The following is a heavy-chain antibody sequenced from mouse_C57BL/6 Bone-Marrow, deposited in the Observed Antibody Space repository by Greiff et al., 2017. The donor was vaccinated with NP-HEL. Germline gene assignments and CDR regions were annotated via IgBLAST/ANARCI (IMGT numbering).Heavy chain of an antibody. D-gene: IGHD1-1*01. V-gene: IGHV5-9-1*02. J-gene: IGHJ4*01. CDR3: TRGEYYGSYYYAMDY. CDR1: GFTFSSYA. Sequence: EVQVVESGEGLVKPGGSLKLSCAASGFTFSSYAMSWVRQTPEKRLEWVAYISSGGDYIYYADTVKGRFTISRDNARNTLYLQMSSLKSEDTAMYYCTRGEYYGSYYYAMDYWGQGPSVTVSS. CDR2: ISSGGDYI.